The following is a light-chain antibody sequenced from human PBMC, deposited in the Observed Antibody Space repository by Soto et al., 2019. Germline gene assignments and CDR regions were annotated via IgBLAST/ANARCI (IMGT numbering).Light chain of an antibody. Sequence: QSVLTQPASVSGSPGQSITISCTGTSSDVGSYNLVSWYQHHPGKAPQLMIFVVSKRPSGVSNRFSGSKSGNTASLTISGLQAEDEADYYCRSYAGDNYVFGAGTKVTVL. CDR2: VVS. V-gene: IGLV2-23*02. CDR3: RSYAGDNYV. CDR1: SSDVGSYNL. J-gene: IGLJ1*01.